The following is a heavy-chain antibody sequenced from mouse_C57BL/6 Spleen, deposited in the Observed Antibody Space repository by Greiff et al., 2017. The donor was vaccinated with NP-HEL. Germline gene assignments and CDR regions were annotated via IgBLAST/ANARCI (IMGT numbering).Heavy chain of an antibody. CDR2: IRNKANGYTT. D-gene: IGHD3-2*02. Sequence: EVKLVESGGGLVQPGGSLSLSCAASGFTFTDYYMSWVRQPPGKALEWLGFIRNKANGYTTEYSASVKGRFTISRDNSQSILYLQMNALRAEDSATYYCARRAAQDPAWFAYWGQGTLVTVSA. CDR3: ARRAAQDPAWFAY. J-gene: IGHJ3*01. CDR1: GFTFTDYY. V-gene: IGHV7-3*01.